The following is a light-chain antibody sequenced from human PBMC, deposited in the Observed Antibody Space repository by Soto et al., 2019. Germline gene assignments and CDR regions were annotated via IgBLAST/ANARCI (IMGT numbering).Light chain of an antibody. Sequence: QSALTQPASVSGSPGQSITISCTGTSSDVGLYNLVSWYQQLPGKAPKLIIYEVNERPSGISDRFSGSKSGNTASLTISGLQGEDEADYYCCSYVGSSILMFGGGTQLTVL. CDR2: EVN. CDR3: CSYVGSSILM. CDR1: SSDVGLYNL. J-gene: IGLJ3*02. V-gene: IGLV2-23*02.